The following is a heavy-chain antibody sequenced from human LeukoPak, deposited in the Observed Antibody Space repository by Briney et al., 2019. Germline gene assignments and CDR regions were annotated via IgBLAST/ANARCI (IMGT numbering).Heavy chain of an antibody. CDR1: GFTFSDYY. D-gene: IGHD2-2*01. V-gene: IGHV3-11*01. CDR3: AKGPYCSSTSCYENYFDY. Sequence: PGGSLRLSCAASGFTFSDYYMSRIRQAPGKGLEWVSYISSSGSYIYYADSVKGRFTISRDNAKNSLYLQMNSLRAEDTAVYYCAKGPYCSSTSCYENYFDYWGQGTLVTVSS. CDR2: ISSSGSYI. J-gene: IGHJ4*02.